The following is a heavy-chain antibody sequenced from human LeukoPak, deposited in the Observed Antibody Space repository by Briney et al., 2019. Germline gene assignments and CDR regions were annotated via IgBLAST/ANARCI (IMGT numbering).Heavy chain of an antibody. V-gene: IGHV4-34*01. CDR1: GGSFSGYY. J-gene: IGHJ5*02. Sequence: SETLSLTCAVYGGSFSGYYWSWIRQPPGKGLEWIGEINHSGSTNYNPSLKSRVTISVDTSKNQFSLKLCSVTAADTAVYYCARGLSRYNWFDPWGQGTLVTVSS. CDR2: INHSGST. CDR3: ARGLSRYNWFDP.